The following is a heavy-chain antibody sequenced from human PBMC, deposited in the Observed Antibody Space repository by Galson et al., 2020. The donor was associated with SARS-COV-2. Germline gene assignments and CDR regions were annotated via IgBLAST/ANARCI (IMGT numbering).Heavy chain of an antibody. CDR2: INHIGSNT. CDR1: GFTFNGYA. V-gene: IGHV3-23*01. CDR3: AGSPVAISCYVH. D-gene: IGHD5-12*01. J-gene: IGHJ4*02. Sequence: GGSLRLSCAASGFTFNGYAMTWVRQAPGKGLEWVSSINHIGSNTFYADSVKGRFSISRDNSKNTVYLQMNSLRVEDTAVYFCAGSPVAISCYVHWGQGTLVTVSS.